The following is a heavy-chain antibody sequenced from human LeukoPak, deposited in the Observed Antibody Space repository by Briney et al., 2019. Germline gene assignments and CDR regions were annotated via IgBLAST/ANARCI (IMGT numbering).Heavy chain of an antibody. Sequence: ASVKVSCKASGYTFTGYYMHWVRQAPGQGLEWMGWINPNSGGTNYAQKFQGRVTMTRDTSISTAYMELSRLRSDDTAVYYCARSPAYSSSWYALTYYFGYWGQGTLVTVSS. CDR2: INPNSGGT. J-gene: IGHJ4*02. CDR1: GYTFTGYY. D-gene: IGHD6-13*01. CDR3: ARSPAYSSSWYALTYYFGY. V-gene: IGHV1-2*02.